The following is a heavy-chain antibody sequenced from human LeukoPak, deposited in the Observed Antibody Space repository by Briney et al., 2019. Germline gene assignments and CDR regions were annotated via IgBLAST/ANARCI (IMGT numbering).Heavy chain of an antibody. D-gene: IGHD6-13*01. CDR2: ISSSSSTI. V-gene: IGHV3-48*04. CDR1: GFTFSRYS. Sequence: AGGSLRLSCAASGFTFSRYSMNWVRQAPGKGLEWVSYISSSSSTIDYADSVKGRFTISRDNAKNSLYLQMNSLRAEDTALYYCARDSSSWYVSEHWGQGTLVTVSS. CDR3: ARDSSSWYVSEH. J-gene: IGHJ1*01.